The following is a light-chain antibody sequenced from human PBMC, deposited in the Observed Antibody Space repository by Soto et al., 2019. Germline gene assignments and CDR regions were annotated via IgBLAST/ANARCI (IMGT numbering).Light chain of an antibody. Sequence: AIRMTQSPSSLSASTGARVTITCRASQGISSYLAWYQQKPGKAPKLLIYAASTLQSGVPSRFSGSGSGTDFTLTISCLQSEDFATYYCQQYYSYPWTVGQGTKVEIK. CDR1: QGISSY. J-gene: IGKJ1*01. CDR2: AAS. CDR3: QQYYSYPWT. V-gene: IGKV1-8*01.